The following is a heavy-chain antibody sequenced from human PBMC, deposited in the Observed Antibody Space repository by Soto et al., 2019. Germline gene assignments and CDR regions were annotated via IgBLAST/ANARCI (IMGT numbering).Heavy chain of an antibody. J-gene: IGHJ4*02. CDR2: INPSGGST. CDR3: ARDRKEDSSSDY. Sequence: GESLKISCKASGYTFTSYYMHWVRQAPGQGLEWMGIINPSGGSTSYAQKFQGRATMTRDTSTSTVYMELSSLRSEDTAVYYCARDRKEDSSSDYWGQGTLVTVSS. CDR1: GYTFTSYY. D-gene: IGHD6-6*01. V-gene: IGHV1-46*01.